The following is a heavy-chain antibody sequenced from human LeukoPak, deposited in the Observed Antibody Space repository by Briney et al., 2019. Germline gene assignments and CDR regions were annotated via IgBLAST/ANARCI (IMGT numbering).Heavy chain of an antibody. CDR1: GFTFSNFA. CDR2: ISGYGDSA. CDR3: AKDFGP. J-gene: IGHJ5*02. D-gene: IGHD3-16*01. V-gene: IGHV3-23*01. Sequence: GGSLRLSCAASGFTFSNFAMSWLHQAPGKGPEWVSAISGYGDSAYYADSVKGRFTIFRDNSKNTVYLQMNSLRAEDTAVYYCAKDFGPWGQGTLVTVSS.